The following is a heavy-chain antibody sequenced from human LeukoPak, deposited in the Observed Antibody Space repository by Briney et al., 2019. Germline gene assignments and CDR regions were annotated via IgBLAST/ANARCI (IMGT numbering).Heavy chain of an antibody. V-gene: IGHV3-30*18. CDR3: AKVERGYSSL. CDR1: GFTFSSYG. J-gene: IGHJ4*02. D-gene: IGHD6-19*01. CDR2: ISYDGSNK. Sequence: GGSLRLSCAASGFTFSSYGMHWVRQAPGRGLEWVAVISYDGSNKYYADSVKGRFTISRDNSKNTLYLQMNSLRAEDTAVYYCAKVERGYSSLWGQGTLVTVSS.